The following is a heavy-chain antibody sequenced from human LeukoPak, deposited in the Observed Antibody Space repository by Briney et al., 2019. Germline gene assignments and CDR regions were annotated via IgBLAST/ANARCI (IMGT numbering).Heavy chain of an antibody. V-gene: IGHV3-21*01. CDR1: GFTFSSYS. J-gene: IGHJ3*02. D-gene: IGHD2-15*01. Sequence: GGSLRLSFAASGFTFSSYSMNWVRQAPGKGLEWVSSISSSSSYIYYADSVKGRFTISRDNAKNSLYLQMNSLRAEDTAVCYCARLLKRYCSGGSCYFDDAFDIWGQGTMVTVSS. CDR2: ISSSSSYI. CDR3: ARLLKRYCSGGSCYFDDAFDI.